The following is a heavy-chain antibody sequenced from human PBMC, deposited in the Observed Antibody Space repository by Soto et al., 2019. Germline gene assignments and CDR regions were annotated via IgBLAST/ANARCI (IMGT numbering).Heavy chain of an antibody. D-gene: IGHD3-16*02. J-gene: IGHJ4*02. Sequence: QVQLVESGGGVVQPGRSLRLSCGASGFTFSGYGMHWVRQAPGKGLEWVAVISYDGEHQYYRDSMTGRFTISRDNSKNALYLQMNSLRVERTAVYYCAKVNAAQGYTRIDHWGQGTLVTVSS. CDR3: AKVNAAQGYTRIDH. CDR1: GFTFSGYG. V-gene: IGHV3-30*18. CDR2: ISYDGEHQ.